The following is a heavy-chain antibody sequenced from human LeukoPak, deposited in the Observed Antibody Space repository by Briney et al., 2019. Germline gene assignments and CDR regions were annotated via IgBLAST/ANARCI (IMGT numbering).Heavy chain of an antibody. D-gene: IGHD4-17*01. J-gene: IGHJ3*02. CDR1: GYTFTSYY. V-gene: IGHV1-46*01. CDR3: SSRGVTTDDAFDI. CDR2: INPSGGST. Sequence: ASVKVSCKASGYTFTSYYMHWVRQAPGQGLEWMGIINPSGGSTSYAQKSQGRVTMTRDMSTSTVYMELSSLRSEDTAVYYCSSRGVTTDDAFDIWGQGTMVTVSS.